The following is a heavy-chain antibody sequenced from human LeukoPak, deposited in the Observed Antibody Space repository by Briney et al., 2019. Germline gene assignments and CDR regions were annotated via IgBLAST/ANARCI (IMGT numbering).Heavy chain of an antibody. D-gene: IGHD2-8*01. V-gene: IGHV3-30*02. CDR3: ARDERYALDY. J-gene: IGHJ4*02. Sequence: GGSLRLSCAASGFTFSSYGMHWVRQAPGKGLEWVAFIRYNGSNKYYADSVKGRFTISRDNSKNTLYLQMNSLRAEDTAVYYCARDERYALDYWGRGTLVTVSS. CDR1: GFTFSSYG. CDR2: IRYNGSNK.